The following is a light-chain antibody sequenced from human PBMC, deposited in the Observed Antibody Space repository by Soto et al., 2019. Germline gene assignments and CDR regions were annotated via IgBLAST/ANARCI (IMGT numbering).Light chain of an antibody. Sequence: QSALTQPPSASGSPGQSVTIPCTGTNSDIGEYNYVSWYQQRPGKVPKLLIYEVTKRPPGVPDRFSGSKSGNTASLIVSGLQAEDEADYYCSSFAGAPVVFGGGTKVTVL. CDR3: SSFAGAPVV. J-gene: IGLJ2*01. V-gene: IGLV2-8*01. CDR1: NSDIGEYNY. CDR2: EVT.